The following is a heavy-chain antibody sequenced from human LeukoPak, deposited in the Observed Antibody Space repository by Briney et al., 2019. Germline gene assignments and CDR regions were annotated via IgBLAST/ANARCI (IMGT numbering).Heavy chain of an antibody. V-gene: IGHV3-30*04. CDR2: ISNDGNNK. Sequence: PGRSLRLSRAASGFSFNSFPMHWVRQAPGKGLEGVAVISNDGNNKYYADSVKGRFTISRDNSNNTLSLQMNGLRVEDTAVYYCARPDDSESFYRANHYWGRGTLVTVS. CDR1: GFSFNSFP. D-gene: IGHD3-10*01. CDR3: ARPDDSESFYRANHY. J-gene: IGHJ4*02.